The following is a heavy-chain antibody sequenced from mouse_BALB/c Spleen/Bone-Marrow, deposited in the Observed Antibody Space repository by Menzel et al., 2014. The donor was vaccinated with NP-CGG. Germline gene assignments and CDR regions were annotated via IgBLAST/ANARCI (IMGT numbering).Heavy chain of an antibody. CDR1: GYSFTGYF. D-gene: IGHD1-1*01. Sequence: VQLKQSGPELVKPGASVKISCEASGYSFTGYFMNWVMQSHGKSLEWIGRINPYNGDTFYNQKFKGKATLTVDKSSSTAHMELRSLASEGSAVYYCARSGYYGSSYFDYWGQGTTLTVSS. CDR3: ARSGYYGSSYFDY. V-gene: IGHV1-20*02. CDR2: INPYNGDT. J-gene: IGHJ2*01.